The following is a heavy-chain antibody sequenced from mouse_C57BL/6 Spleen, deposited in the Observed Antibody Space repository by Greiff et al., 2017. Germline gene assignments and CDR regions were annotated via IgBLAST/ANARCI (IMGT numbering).Heavy chain of an antibody. J-gene: IGHJ2*01. CDR1: GYSITSGYY. CDR2: ISYDGSN. Sequence: EVKLVESGPGLVKPSQSLSLTRSVTGYSITSGYYWNWIRQFPGNKLEWMGYISYDGSNNYNPSLKNRISITRDTSKNQFFLKLNSVTTEDTATYYCARGYYGSSSPFDYWGQGTTLTVSS. V-gene: IGHV3-6*01. D-gene: IGHD1-1*01. CDR3: ARGYYGSSSPFDY.